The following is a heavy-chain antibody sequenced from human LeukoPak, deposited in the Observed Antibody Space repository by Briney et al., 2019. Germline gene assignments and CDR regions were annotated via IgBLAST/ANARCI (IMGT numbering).Heavy chain of an antibody. V-gene: IGHV3-23*01. D-gene: IGHD3-3*02. J-gene: IGHJ4*02. Sequence: GGSLRLSCAASGFSFRHYAVSWVRQAPGKGLEWVSVISPSDDRTFYADSVRGRFSISRDNSKNTLYLQMDSLRVDDTAVYYCAKNDGTFFHDKFYFHSWGQGTQVAVSS. CDR1: GFSFRHYA. CDR3: AKNDGTFFHDKFYFHS. CDR2: ISPSDDRT.